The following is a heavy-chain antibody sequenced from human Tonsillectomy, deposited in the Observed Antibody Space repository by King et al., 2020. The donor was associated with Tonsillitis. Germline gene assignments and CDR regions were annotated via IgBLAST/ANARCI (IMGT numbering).Heavy chain of an antibody. CDR2: IKQDGSEK. CDR1: GFTFTRYW. CDR3: ARHQLPNIAF. D-gene: IGHD2-2*01. V-gene: IGHV3-7*01. Sequence: DVQLVESGGGLVQPGGSLRLSCAASGFTFTRYWMTWVRQAPGMGLEWVANIKQDGSEKYYVDSVKGRFTISRDSAKNSLYLQMSSLRADDTAVYYCARHQLPNIAFWGQGTLVTVSS. J-gene: IGHJ4*02.